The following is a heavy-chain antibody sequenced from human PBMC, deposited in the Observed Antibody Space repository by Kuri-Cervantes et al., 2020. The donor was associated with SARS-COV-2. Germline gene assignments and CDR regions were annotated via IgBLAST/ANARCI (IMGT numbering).Heavy chain of an antibody. CDR3: AREPTSVGRGCSSTSCYYEVDY. J-gene: IGHJ4*02. CDR1: TITFSNCR. Sequence: GESLKISCAASTITFSNCRMSRVRQAPGKGLEWVSDINTSTRTKYYVGSVKGRFTICRDKARNSLYLQMNSLRAEDTAVNNCAREPTSVGRGCSSTSCYYEVDYWGQGTLVTVSS. D-gene: IGHD2-2*01. V-gene: IGHV3-48*01. CDR2: INTSTRTK.